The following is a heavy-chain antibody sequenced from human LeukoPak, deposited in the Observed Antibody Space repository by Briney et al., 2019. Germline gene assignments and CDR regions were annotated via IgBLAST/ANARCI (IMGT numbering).Heavy chain of an antibody. V-gene: IGHV1-2*02. D-gene: IGHD6-6*01. Sequence: GASVKVSCKASGYTFTDYYIHWVRQAPGQGLEWMGWINPNSGGTNSAQKFQGRVTMTRDTSISTAYMDLSRLRSDDTAVYYCAIEAPYSTSSDWFVPWGQGTLVTVSS. CDR3: AIEAPYSTSSDWFVP. CDR1: GYTFTDYY. CDR2: INPNSGGT. J-gene: IGHJ5*02.